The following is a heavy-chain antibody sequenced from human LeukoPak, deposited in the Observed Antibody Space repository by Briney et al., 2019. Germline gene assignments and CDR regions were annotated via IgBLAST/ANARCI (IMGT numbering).Heavy chain of an antibody. D-gene: IGHD3-9*01. CDR1: GYTFTGYY. V-gene: IGHV1-2*02. CDR2: INPNSGGT. J-gene: IGHJ4*02. CDR3: ARVGGGRDFDWFHSDY. Sequence: PGASVKVSCKASGYTFTGYYMHWVRQAPGQGLEWMGWINPNSGGTNYAQKFQGRVTMTRDTSISTAYMELSRLRSEDTAVYYCARVGGGRDFDWFHSDYWGQGTLVTVSS.